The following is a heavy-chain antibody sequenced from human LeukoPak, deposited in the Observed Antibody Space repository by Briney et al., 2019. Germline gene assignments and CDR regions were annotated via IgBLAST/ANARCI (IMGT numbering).Heavy chain of an antibody. CDR3: AKDREDIVATTRWGVFDY. Sequence: GGSLRLSCAASGFTFNSYAMSWVRQFPGKGLEWVSSISAGGVTTYYADSVKGRFTISRDNSKNTLYLQMNSLRAEDTAVYYCAKDREDIVATTRWGVFDYWGQGTLVTVSS. CDR2: ISAGGVTT. V-gene: IGHV3-23*01. D-gene: IGHD5-12*01. CDR1: GFTFNSYA. J-gene: IGHJ4*02.